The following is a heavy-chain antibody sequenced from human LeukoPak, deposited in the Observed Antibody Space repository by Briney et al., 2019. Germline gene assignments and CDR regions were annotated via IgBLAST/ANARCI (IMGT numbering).Heavy chain of an antibody. J-gene: IGHJ4*02. Sequence: GGSLRLSCAASGFTFSSYAMSWVRQAPGKGLEWVSAISGSGGSTYYADSVKGRFTISRDNSKNTLYLQMNSLRAEDTAVYYCARDRSSLYYFDYWGQGTLVTVSS. V-gene: IGHV3-23*01. CDR3: ARDRSSLYYFDY. CDR2: ISGSGGST. CDR1: GFTFSSYA. D-gene: IGHD6-13*01.